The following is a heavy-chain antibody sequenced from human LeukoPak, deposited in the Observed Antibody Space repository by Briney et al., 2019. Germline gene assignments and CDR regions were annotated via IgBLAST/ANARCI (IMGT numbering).Heavy chain of an antibody. D-gene: IGHD2-2*01. CDR3: ARQLSGSDY. J-gene: IGHJ4*02. V-gene: IGHV4-34*01. CDR2: ITHSGSP. CDR1: SGSLSGYY. Sequence: SETLSLTCGVSSGSLSGYYWRWIRQPPGGGLEWLGEITHSGSPNYNPSLKSRVTISGDTSKKQFSLTPTSVTAADTGVYYCARQLSGSDYWGQGTLVTVSS.